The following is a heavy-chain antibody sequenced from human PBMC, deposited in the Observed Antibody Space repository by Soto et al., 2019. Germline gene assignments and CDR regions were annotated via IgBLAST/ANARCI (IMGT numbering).Heavy chain of an antibody. Sequence: EVQLLESGGGLVQPGGSLRLSCAASGFTFKNYAMSWVRQAPGKGLEWVSAISSSGSGGSTTHADYVKGRFTISRDNSNNTLYLQKNSLRAEDTAVYYFAKDRDNQLWFGRFDYWGHGTLVTVSS. J-gene: IGHJ4*01. D-gene: IGHD3-10*01. V-gene: IGHV3-23*01. CDR1: GFTFKNYA. CDR2: ISSSGSGGST. CDR3: AKDRDNQLWFGRFDY.